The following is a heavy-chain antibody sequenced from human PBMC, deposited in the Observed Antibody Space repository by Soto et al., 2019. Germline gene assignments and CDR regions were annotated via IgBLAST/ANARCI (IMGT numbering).Heavy chain of an antibody. Sequence: QVQLVQSGAEVKKPGASVKVSCKASGYTFTGYYMHWVRQAPGQGLEWMGWINPNSGGTNYAQKFQGRVTMTRDTSISTAYMELSRLRSYDTAVYYCARDPEYSSSSLYYYGMDVWGQGTTVTVSS. V-gene: IGHV1-2*02. CDR3: ARDPEYSSSSLYYYGMDV. J-gene: IGHJ6*02. CDR2: INPNSGGT. CDR1: GYTFTGYY. D-gene: IGHD6-6*01.